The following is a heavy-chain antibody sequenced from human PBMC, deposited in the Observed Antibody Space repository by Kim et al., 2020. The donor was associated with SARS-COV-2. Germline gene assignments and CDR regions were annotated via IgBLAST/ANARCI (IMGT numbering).Heavy chain of an antibody. CDR2: VSGSCGST. D-gene: IGHD6-19*01. V-gene: IGHV3-23*01. CDR3: SRDRSGWYYFDY. CDR1: GFTFSSDA. J-gene: IGHJ4*02. Sequence: GGSLRLSCAASGFTFSSDAMNWVRQAPGKGLEWVSSVSGSCGSTYYADSVKDRFTISRDNSKNTLYLQLYSLRAEDAAVYYCSRDRSGWYYFDYWGQGTL.